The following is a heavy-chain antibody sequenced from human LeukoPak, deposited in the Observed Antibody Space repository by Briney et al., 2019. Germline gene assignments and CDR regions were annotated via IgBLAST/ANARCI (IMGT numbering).Heavy chain of an antibody. CDR3: ARPYYYDSRIDP. D-gene: IGHD3-22*01. CDR1: GGSISSGDYY. Sequence: PSETLSLTCTVSGGSISSGDYYWSWIRQPPGKGLEWIGYMYYSGSTYYNPSLKSRVTISVDTSKNQFSLKLSSVTAADTAVCYCARPYYYDSRIDPWGQGTLVTVSS. CDR2: MYYSGST. J-gene: IGHJ5*02. V-gene: IGHV4-30-4*08.